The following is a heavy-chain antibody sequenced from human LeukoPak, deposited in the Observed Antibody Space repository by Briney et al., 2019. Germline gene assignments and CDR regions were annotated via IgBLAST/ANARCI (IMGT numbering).Heavy chain of an antibody. CDR3: AKDTVGLRYFDWAKTGGYYFDY. J-gene: IGHJ4*02. D-gene: IGHD3-9*01. V-gene: IGHV3-48*01. Sequence: PGGSLRLSCAASGFTFRTYGMNWVRQAPGKGLEWISYINSNSDTVHYSNSVEGRFTISRDNSKNTLYLQMNSLRAEDTAVYYCAKDTVGLRYFDWAKTGGYYFDYWGQGTLVTVSS. CDR2: INSNSDTV. CDR1: GFTFRTYG.